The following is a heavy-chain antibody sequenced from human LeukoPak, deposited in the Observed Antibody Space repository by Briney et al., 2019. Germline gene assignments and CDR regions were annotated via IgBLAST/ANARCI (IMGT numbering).Heavy chain of an antibody. J-gene: IGHJ4*02. Sequence: GGSLRLSCAASGFTCSSYWMSWVRQAPGKGLEWVANIKQDGSEKYYVDSVKGRFTISRDNAKNSLYLQMNSLRAEDTAVYYCARGGDYGDYSDYWGQGTLVTVSS. V-gene: IGHV3-7*01. CDR1: GFTCSSYW. D-gene: IGHD4-17*01. CDR2: IKQDGSEK. CDR3: ARGGDYGDYSDY.